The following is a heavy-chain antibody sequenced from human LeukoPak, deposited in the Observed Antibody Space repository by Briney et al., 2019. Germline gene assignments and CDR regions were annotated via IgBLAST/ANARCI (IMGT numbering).Heavy chain of an antibody. J-gene: IGHJ2*01. CDR1: GGSISSGGYY. CDR3: ARDRPSSIAARRHWYSDL. D-gene: IGHD6-6*01. Sequence: SETLSLTCTVSGGSISSGGYYWSWIRQHPGKGLEWIGYIYYSGSTYYNPSLKSRVTISVDTSKNQFSLKLSSVTAADTAVYYCARDRPSSIAARRHWYSDLWGRGALVTVSS. V-gene: IGHV4-31*03. CDR2: IYYSGST.